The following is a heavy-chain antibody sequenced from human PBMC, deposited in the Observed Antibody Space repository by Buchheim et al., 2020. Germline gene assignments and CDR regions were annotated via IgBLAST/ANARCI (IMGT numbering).Heavy chain of an antibody. Sequence: EVQLVESGGGLVQPGGSVRLSCAASGFTFSSYEMNWVRQAPGKGLEWVSYISGSGSTTFYADSVKGRFTISRDNVKYSLHLQMNSLRVEDAAIYYCAKAASSSWYGASYCGLDVWGQGT. D-gene: IGHD6-13*01. J-gene: IGHJ6*02. CDR2: ISGSGSTT. CDR1: GFTFSSYE. CDR3: AKAASSSWYGASYCGLDV. V-gene: IGHV3-48*03.